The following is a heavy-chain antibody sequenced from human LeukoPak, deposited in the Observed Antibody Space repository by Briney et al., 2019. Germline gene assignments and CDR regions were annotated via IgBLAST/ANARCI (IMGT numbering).Heavy chain of an antibody. CDR2: IYYSGST. J-gene: IGHJ4*02. D-gene: IGHD3-22*01. CDR3: ARLNYYDSSGYGYYFDY. CDR1: GGSISSYY. V-gene: IGHV4-59*08. Sequence: SETLSLTCTVSGGSISSYYWSWIRQPPGKGLEWIGYIYYSGSTNYNPSLKSRVTISVDTSKNQFSLKLSSVTAADTTVYYCARLNYYDSSGYGYYFDYWGQGTLVTVSS.